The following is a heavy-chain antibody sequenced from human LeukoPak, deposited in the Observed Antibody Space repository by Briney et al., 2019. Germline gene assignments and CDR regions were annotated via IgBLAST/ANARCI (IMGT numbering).Heavy chain of an antibody. CDR2: IYYTGTT. J-gene: IGHJ5*02. CDR1: GGSISTYF. CDR3: ARYHQPSGPNWLDR. Sequence: PSETLSLTCTVSGGSISTYFWTWIRQLPGKGLEWIGYIYYTGTTSYNPSLKSRVTISVDTSKNQFSLSLSSVTAADTAVYYCARYHQPSGPNWLDRWGQGTLVTVSS. D-gene: IGHD2-15*01. V-gene: IGHV4-59*01.